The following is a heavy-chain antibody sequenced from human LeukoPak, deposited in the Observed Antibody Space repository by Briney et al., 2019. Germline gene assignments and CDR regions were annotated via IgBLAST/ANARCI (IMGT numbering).Heavy chain of an antibody. J-gene: IGHJ5*02. D-gene: IGHD5-12*01. CDR3: VTGRYSYGWYDD. V-gene: IGHV4-59*01. CDR2: IYYSGST. CDR1: GGSISSYY. Sequence: SETLSLTCTVSGGSISSYYWSWIRQPPGKGLEWIGYIYYSGSTNYNPSLKSRVTISVDTSKNQFSLKLSSVTAADTAVYYCVTGRYSYGWYDDWGQGTLVTVSS.